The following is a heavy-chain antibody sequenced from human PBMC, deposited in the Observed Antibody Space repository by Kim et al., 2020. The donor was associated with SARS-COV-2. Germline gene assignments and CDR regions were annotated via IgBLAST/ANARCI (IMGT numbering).Heavy chain of an antibody. CDR1: GGSFSGYY. CDR2: INHSGST. J-gene: IGHJ4*02. D-gene: IGHD1-26*01. CDR3: ARGVWELPDY. V-gene: IGHV4-34*01. Sequence: SETLSLTCAVYGGSFSGYYWSWIRQPPGKGLEWIGEINHSGSTNYNPSLKSRVTISVDTSKNQFSLKLSSVTAADTAVYYCARGVWELPDYWGQGTLVTV.